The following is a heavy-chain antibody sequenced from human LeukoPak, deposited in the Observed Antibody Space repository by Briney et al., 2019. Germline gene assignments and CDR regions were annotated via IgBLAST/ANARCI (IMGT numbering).Heavy chain of an antibody. CDR3: ARSGRGTYYYFDL. D-gene: IGHD5-12*01. V-gene: IGHV1-3*01. J-gene: IGHJ4*02. CDR1: GGTFSDNA. CDR2: INAGNGNT. Sequence: GASVKVSCKASGGTFSDNAISWVRQAPGQRLEWMGWINAGNGNTKYSQEFQGRVTITRDTSASTAYMELRSLTSDDTAVYYCARSGRGTYYYFDLWGQGTLVTVSS.